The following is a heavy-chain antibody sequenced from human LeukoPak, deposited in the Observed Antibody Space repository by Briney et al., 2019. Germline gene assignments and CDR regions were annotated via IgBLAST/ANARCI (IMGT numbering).Heavy chain of an antibody. Sequence: SQTLSLTCTVSGDSITTGNYYWSWVRQPAGKGLEWIGRVYTSGATNSNPSLKNRVSILIDPPKNQFSLDLDSVTAADTAVYYCARGGSSWPIPPHWFDYWGPGVLVTVSS. J-gene: IGHJ4*02. CDR3: ARGGSSWPIPPHWFDY. D-gene: IGHD6-13*01. CDR1: GDSITTGNYY. V-gene: IGHV4-61*02. CDR2: VYTSGAT.